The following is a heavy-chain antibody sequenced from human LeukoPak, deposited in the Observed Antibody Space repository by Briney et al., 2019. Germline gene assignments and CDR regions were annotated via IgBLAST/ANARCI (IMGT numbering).Heavy chain of an antibody. CDR1: GGSVSSGSYY. Sequence: SETLSLTCTVSGGSVSSGSYYWSWIRQPPGKGLEWIGYIYYSGSTNYNPSLKSRATISVDTSKNQFSLKLSSVTAADTAVFYCARAGIVVVPAAMNWFDPWGQGTLVTVSS. V-gene: IGHV4-61*01. D-gene: IGHD2-2*01. CDR2: IYYSGST. J-gene: IGHJ5*02. CDR3: ARAGIVVVPAAMNWFDP.